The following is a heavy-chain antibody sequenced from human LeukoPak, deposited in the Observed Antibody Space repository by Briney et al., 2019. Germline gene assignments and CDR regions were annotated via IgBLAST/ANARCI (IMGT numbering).Heavy chain of an antibody. CDR2: ISSTGGTT. CDR1: GFTFSTNA. V-gene: IGHV3-23*01. D-gene: IGHD3-22*01. CDR3: AKDGPLYYYDSSGRNGGFDY. J-gene: IGHJ4*02. Sequence: PGGSLRLSCAASGFTFSTNAMSWVRQAPGKGLEWVSRISSTGGTTEYADSVKGRFTISRDTSKNTLYLQMNSLRAEDTAVYYCAKDGPLYYYDSSGRNGGFDYWGQGTLVTVSS.